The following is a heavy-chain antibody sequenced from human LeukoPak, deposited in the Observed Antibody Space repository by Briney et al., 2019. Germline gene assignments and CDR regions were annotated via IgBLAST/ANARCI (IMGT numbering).Heavy chain of an antibody. CDR1: GGTFSSYA. J-gene: IGHJ6*03. D-gene: IGHD6-13*01. V-gene: IGHV1-69*13. CDR2: IIPIFGTT. CDR3: ARGVAAAGFYYYYYMDV. Sequence: SVKVSCKASGGTFSSYAISWVRQAPGQGLEWMGGIIPIFGTTNYAQKFQGRVTITADESTSTAYMELSSLRSEDTAVYYCARGVAAAGFYYYYYMDVWGKGTTVTVSS.